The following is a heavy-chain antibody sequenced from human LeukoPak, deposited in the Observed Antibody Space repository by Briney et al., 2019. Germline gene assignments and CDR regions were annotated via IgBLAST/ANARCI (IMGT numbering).Heavy chain of an antibody. CDR2: FDPDAGQT. CDR3: ATQVCRGNSCYSSLDF. D-gene: IGHD2-15*01. V-gene: IGHV1-24*01. Sequence: ASVKVSCKVSGYTFTELAMHWVRQAPGKGLEWLGGFDPDAGQTIYGQKFQGRLTMTEDTSTDTAFMDLSSLRSEDTAVYYCATQVCRGNSCYSSLDFWGQGTLVTVS. J-gene: IGHJ4*02. CDR1: GYTFTELA.